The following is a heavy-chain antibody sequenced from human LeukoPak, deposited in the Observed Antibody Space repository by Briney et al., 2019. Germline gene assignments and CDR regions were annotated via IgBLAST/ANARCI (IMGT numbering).Heavy chain of an antibody. J-gene: IGHJ4*02. CDR2: ISAYNGNT. V-gene: IGHV1-18*04. CDR1: GYTFTGYY. CDR3: ARDSATKDY. D-gene: IGHD1-26*01. Sequence: GASVKVSCKASGYTFTGYYMHWVRQAPGQGLEWMGWISAYNGNTNYAQKLQGRVTMTTDTSTSTAYMELRSLRSDDTAVYYCARDSATKDYWGQGTLVTVSS.